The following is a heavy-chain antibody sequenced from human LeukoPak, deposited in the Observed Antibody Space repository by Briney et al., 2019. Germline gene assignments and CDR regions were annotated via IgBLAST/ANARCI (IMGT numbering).Heavy chain of an antibody. V-gene: IGHV4-34*01. CDR3: ARGGRTWFDP. J-gene: IGHJ5*02. CDR1: GGSFSGYY. CDR2: INHSGST. Sequence: SETLSLTCAVYGGSFSGYYWSWIRQPPGKGLEWIGEINHSGSTNYNPSLKSRVTISVDTSKNHFSLKLSSVTAADTAVYYCARGGRTWFDPWGQGTLVTVSS.